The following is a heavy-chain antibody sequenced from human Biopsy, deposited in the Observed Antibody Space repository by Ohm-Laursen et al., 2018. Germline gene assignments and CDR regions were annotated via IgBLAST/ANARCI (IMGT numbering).Heavy chain of an antibody. Sequence: SVSVSCKTSGYTFTAYCISWARQPPGHGLEWMGIINPGGNSTAYTQNFQGRVTMTWDTSTTTVYMVLSSLRSEDTAVYYCVLASFDYWGQGTLVTVSS. V-gene: IGHV1-46*01. CDR3: VLASFDY. CDR1: GYTFTAYC. CDR2: INPGGNST. J-gene: IGHJ4*02.